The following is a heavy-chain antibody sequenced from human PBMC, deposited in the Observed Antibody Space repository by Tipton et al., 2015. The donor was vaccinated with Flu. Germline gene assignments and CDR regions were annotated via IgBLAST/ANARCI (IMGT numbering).Heavy chain of an antibody. Sequence: TLSLTCTVSGGSISSYYWSWIRQHPGKGLEWIGYIYYSGSTYYNPSLKSRVTIPVDTSKNQFSLKLSSVTAADTAVYYCARVRVTMVRGVDYWGQGTLVTVSS. V-gene: IGHV4-31*03. J-gene: IGHJ4*02. CDR2: IYYSGST. D-gene: IGHD3-10*01. CDR3: ARVRVTMVRGVDY. CDR1: GGSISSYY.